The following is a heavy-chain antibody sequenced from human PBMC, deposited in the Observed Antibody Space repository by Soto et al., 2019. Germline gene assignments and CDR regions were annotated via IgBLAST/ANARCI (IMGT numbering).Heavy chain of an antibody. J-gene: IGHJ5*02. CDR2: LSGSGGST. V-gene: IGHV3-23*01. CDR3: AKDTVPVATPWFDP. Sequence: PGRPLRLSCAASECTFVDYAMRRVRQAPGKGLEWVSTLSGSGGSTYYADSVKGRFTISRDNSKNTLYLQMNSLRAEDTAVYYCAKDTVPVATPWFDPWGQGTLVTVSS. CDR1: ECTFVDYA. D-gene: IGHD2-2*01.